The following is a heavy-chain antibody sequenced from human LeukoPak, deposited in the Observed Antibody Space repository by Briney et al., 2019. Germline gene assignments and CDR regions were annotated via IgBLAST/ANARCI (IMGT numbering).Heavy chain of an antibody. V-gene: IGHV4-59*01. J-gene: IGHJ4*02. CDR1: GGSISSYY. Sequence: SETLSLTCTVSGGSISSYYWSWIRQPPGKGLEWIGYIYYSGSTNYNPSLKSRVTISVDTSKNQFSLKLSSVTAADTAVYYCARVGIAAAVGYWGQGTLVTVSS. CDR2: IYYSGST. CDR3: ARVGIAAAVGY. D-gene: IGHD6-13*01.